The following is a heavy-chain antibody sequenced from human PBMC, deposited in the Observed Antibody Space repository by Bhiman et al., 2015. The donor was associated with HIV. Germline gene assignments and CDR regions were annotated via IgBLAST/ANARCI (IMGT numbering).Heavy chain of an antibody. V-gene: IGHV3-30*03. D-gene: IGHD3-3*01. CDR1: GFTFSSYG. CDR3: ARDLEWFAVQSIDN. J-gene: IGHJ4*02. CDR2: ISYDGRNK. Sequence: QVQLVESGGGVVQPGRSLRLSCAASGFTFSSYGMHWVRQAPGKGLEWVAVISYDGRNKFYADSVKGRFTISRDNSKNTMYLQMSNLRADDTAVYYCARDLEWFAVQSIDNWGQGTLVTVSS.